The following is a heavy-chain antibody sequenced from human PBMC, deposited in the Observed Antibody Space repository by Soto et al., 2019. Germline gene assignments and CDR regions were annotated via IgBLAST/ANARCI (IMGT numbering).Heavy chain of an antibody. V-gene: IGHV1-46*03. D-gene: IGHD4-4*01. CDR1: GYTFTSYY. CDR2: INPSGGST. J-gene: IGHJ6*02. Sequence: GASVKVSCKASGYTFTSYYMHWVRQAPGQGLEWMGIINPSGGSTSYAQKFQGRVTMTRDTSTSTVYMELSSLRSEDTAVYYCARDQSDYSPLVPYCDGMDFWGQGTTVPVSS. CDR3: ARDQSDYSPLVPYCDGMDF.